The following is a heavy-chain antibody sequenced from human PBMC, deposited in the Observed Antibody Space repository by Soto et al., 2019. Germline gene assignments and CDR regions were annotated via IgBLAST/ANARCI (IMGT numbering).Heavy chain of an antibody. CDR1: GGSVSSGSYY. Sequence: PSETLSLTCTVSGGSVSSGSYYWSWIRQPPGKGLEWIGYIYYSGSTNYNPSLKSRVTTSVDTSKNQFSLKLSSVTAADTAVYYSARRLRRPWFDPWGQGTLVTVSS. J-gene: IGHJ5*02. V-gene: IGHV4-61*01. D-gene: IGHD3-10*01. CDR3: ARRLRRPWFDP. CDR2: IYYSGST.